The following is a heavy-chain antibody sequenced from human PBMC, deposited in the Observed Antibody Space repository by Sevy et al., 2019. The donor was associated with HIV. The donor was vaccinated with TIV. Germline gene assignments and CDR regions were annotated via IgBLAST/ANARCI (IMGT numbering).Heavy chain of an antibody. D-gene: IGHD3-10*01. V-gene: IGHV3-30*02. J-gene: IGHJ3*02. Sequence: GGSLRLSCAASGFTFSRYGIHWVRQAPGKGLEWVAFIRYDGSTKYYADSLKGRFTISRDNSKNTGFLQMNSLRGDDTAVYYCAKGLGMVQGALLSDDIWGQGTMVTVSS. CDR2: IRYDGSTK. CDR3: AKGLGMVQGALLSDDI. CDR1: GFTFSRYG.